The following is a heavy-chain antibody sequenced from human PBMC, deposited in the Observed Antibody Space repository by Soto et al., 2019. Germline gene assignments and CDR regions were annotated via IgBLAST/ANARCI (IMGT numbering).Heavy chain of an antibody. CDR2: IYWDDDK. CDR1: GCSLSSSGVG. CDR3: ARGGWTTYYSPFFDY. D-gene: IGHD3-10*01. J-gene: IGHJ4*02. Sequence: QITLKESGPTLVRPTQTLTLTCTFSGCSLSSSGVGVGWIRQPPGKALEWLALIYWDDDKRYSPSLKSRLTITKDTSKNQVVLTPTKLDTVDTATYYCARGGWTTYYSPFFDYWGQGTLVTVSS. V-gene: IGHV2-5*02.